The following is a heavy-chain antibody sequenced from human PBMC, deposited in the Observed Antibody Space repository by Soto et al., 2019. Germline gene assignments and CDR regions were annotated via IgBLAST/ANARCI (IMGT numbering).Heavy chain of an antibody. Sequence: EVQLVESGGGLVQPGGSLRLSCAASGFTVSSNYMSWVRQAPGKGLEWVSVIYSGGSTYYADSVKSRFTISRDNSKNTLYLQMNRLRAQDTAVYYSARDMVRGMDGWGQGVTVTVSS. V-gene: IGHV3-66*01. CDR2: IYSGGST. J-gene: IGHJ6*02. CDR1: GFTVSSNY. D-gene: IGHD3-10*01. CDR3: ARDMVRGMDG.